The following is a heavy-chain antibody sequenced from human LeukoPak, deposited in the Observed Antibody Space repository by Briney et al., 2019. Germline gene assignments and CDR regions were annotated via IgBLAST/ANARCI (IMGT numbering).Heavy chain of an antibody. CDR1: GYTFTGYY. CDR3: AREPHYDFWSGRAEYNWFDP. D-gene: IGHD3-3*01. CDR2: INPNSGGT. Sequence: ASVKVSCKASGYTFTGYYMHWVRQAPGQGLEWMGRINPNSGGTNYAQKFQGRVTMTRDTSISTAYMELSRLRSDDTAVYYCAREPHYDFWSGRAEYNWFDPWGQETLVTVSS. J-gene: IGHJ5*02. V-gene: IGHV1-2*06.